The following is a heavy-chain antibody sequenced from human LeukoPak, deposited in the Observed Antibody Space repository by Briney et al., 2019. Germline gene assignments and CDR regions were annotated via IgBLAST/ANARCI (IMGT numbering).Heavy chain of an antibody. D-gene: IGHD2-8*02. CDR1: GFTFNSYA. Sequence: GRSLRLSCAASGFTFNSYAMHWVRQAPGKGLEWAAVISYDGSHKYYADSVKGRFTISRDNSKNTLYLQMNSLRPEDTAVYYCARDRESGAWYTPGYFDFWGQGTLVTVSS. J-gene: IGHJ4*02. CDR2: ISYDGSHK. V-gene: IGHV3-30*04. CDR3: ARDRESGAWYTPGYFDF.